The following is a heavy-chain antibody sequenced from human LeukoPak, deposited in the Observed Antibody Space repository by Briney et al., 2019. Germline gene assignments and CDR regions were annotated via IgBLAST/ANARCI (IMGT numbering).Heavy chain of an antibody. CDR2: INPNSGGT. CDR1: GYTFTGYY. V-gene: IGHV1-2*04. D-gene: IGHD6-19*01. J-gene: IGHJ4*02. Sequence: ASVKVSCKASGYTFTGYYMHWVRQAPGQGLEWMGWINPNSGGTNYAQKFQGWVTMTRDTSISTAYMELSRLRSDDTAVYYCARSAVAGKREHRFDSWGQGTLVTVSS. CDR3: ARSAVAGKREHRFDS.